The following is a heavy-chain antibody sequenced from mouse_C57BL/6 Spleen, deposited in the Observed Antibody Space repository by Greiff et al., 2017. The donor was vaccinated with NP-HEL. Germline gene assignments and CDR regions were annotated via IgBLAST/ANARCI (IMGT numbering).Heavy chain of an antibody. V-gene: IGHV1-74*01. J-gene: IGHJ4*01. CDR1: GYTFTSYW. CDR2: IHPSDSDT. CDR3: AIEGRDYYAMDY. Sequence: QVHVKQPGAELVKPGASVKVSCKASGYTFTSYWMHWVKQRPGQGLEWIGRIHPSDSDTNYNQKFKGKATLTVDKSSSTAYMQLSSLTSEDSAVYYCAIEGRDYYAMDYWGQGTSVTVSS.